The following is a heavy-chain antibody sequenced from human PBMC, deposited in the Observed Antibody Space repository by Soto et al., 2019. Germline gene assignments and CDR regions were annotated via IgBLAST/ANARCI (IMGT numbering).Heavy chain of an antibody. CDR3: ARDRHLDY. CDR1: GFTFSSYS. CDR2: ISSSSSYI. J-gene: IGHJ4*02. V-gene: IGHV3-21*01. Sequence: GGSLRLSCAASGFTFSSYSMNWVRQPPGKGLEWVSSISSSSSYIYYVDSVKGRFTITRDNAKYSLYLQLTSLRAEDTAVYYCARDRHLDYWGQGTLVTVSS.